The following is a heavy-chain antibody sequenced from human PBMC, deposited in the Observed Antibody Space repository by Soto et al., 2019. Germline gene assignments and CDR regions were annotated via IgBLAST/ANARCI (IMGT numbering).Heavy chain of an antibody. Sequence: ASVKVSCKTSGYSFTTYGISWVRQAPGQGLEWMGWISGYNGNTNYAQKLKGRLTMTTDTSTSTAYMELRSLTSDDTAVYYCAREGPAPYYYYGMDVWGQGSTVTVSS. CDR3: AREGPAPYYYYGMDV. J-gene: IGHJ6*02. CDR2: ISGYNGNT. V-gene: IGHV1-18*01. CDR1: GYSFTTYG.